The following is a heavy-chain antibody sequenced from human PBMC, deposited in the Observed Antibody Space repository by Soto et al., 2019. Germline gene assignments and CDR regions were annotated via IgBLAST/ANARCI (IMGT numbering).Heavy chain of an antibody. CDR1: GGTFSSYA. CDR2: IIPIFGTA. CDR3: ARELVVRGVIMDY. J-gene: IGHJ4*02. Sequence: QVQLVQSGAEVKKPGSSVKVSCKASGGTFSSYAISWVRQAPGQGLEWMGGIIPIFGTANYAQKFQGSVTITAEESTSTAYMELSSLRSEDTAVYYWARELVVRGVIMDYWGQGTLVTVSS. V-gene: IGHV1-69*01. D-gene: IGHD3-10*01.